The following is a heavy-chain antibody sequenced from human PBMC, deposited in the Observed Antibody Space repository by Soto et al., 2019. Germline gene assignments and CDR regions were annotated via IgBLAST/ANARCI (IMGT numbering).Heavy chain of an antibody. V-gene: IGHV3-30*18. CDR2: ISYDGSNK. CDR1: GFTFSNLA. CDR3: AKGHYYGMDV. Sequence: GGSLRLSCAASGFTFSNLAMSWVRQAPGKGLEWVAVISYDGSNKYYADSVKGRFTISRDNSKNTLYLQMNSLRAEDTAVYYCAKGHYYGMDVWGQGTTVTVSS. J-gene: IGHJ6*02.